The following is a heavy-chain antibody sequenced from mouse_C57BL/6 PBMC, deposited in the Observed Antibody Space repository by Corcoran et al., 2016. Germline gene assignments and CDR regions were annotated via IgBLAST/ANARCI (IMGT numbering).Heavy chain of an antibody. Sequence: QIQLVQSGPELKKPGETVKISCKASGYTFTTYGMSWVKQAPGKGLKWMGWINTYSGVPTYADDFKGRFAFSLETSASTAYLQINNLKNEDTATYFCATNATGAMDYWGQGTSVTVSS. CDR2: INTYSGVP. CDR3: ATNATGAMDY. V-gene: IGHV9-3*01. D-gene: IGHD6-1*01. CDR1: GYTFTTYG. J-gene: IGHJ4*01.